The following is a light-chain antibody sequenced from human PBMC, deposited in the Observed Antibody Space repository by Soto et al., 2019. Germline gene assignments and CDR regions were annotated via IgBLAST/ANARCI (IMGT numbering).Light chain of an antibody. CDR3: QHYDSLSLT. V-gene: IGKV1-5*01. J-gene: IGKJ4*01. CDR1: QSIVSW. CDR2: DAS. Sequence: DIQMTQSPSTLSASVGDRVTITCRASQSIVSWLAWYQQKPGKAPKVLIYDASNLESGVPSRFSGSGSGEEFTLTISSLQPDDFATYFCQHYDSLSLTFGGGTKVDIK.